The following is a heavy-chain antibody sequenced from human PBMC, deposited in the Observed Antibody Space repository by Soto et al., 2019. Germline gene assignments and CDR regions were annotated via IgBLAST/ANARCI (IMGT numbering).Heavy chain of an antibody. V-gene: IGHV3-30*18. J-gene: IGHJ5*02. D-gene: IGHD3-9*01. Sequence: QVQLVESGGGVVQPGRSLRLSCAASGFTFSSYGMHWVRQAPGKGLEWVALISYDGSNKYHGDSVKGRFTISRDNSKNTLYLQMNSLRAEDTAVYYCAKDRWGDILSGTYRGGWFDPWGQGTVVTVSS. CDR1: GFTFSSYG. CDR2: ISYDGSNK. CDR3: AKDRWGDILSGTYRGGWFDP.